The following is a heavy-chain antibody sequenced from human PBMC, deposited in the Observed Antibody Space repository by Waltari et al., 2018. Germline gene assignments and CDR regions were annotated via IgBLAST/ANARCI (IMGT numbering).Heavy chain of an antibody. D-gene: IGHD6-13*01. CDR2: IYYSGST. CDR1: GGSISSHY. J-gene: IGHJ6*02. V-gene: IGHV4-59*11. CDR3: ARVIGSSWPYYYYYGMDV. Sequence: QVQLQESGPGLVKPSETLSLTCTVSGGSISSHYWRWIRKPPGKGLEWIGYIYYSGSTNYNPSLKSRVTISVDTSKNQFSLKLSSVTAADTAVYYCARVIGSSWPYYYYYGMDVWGQGTTVTVSS.